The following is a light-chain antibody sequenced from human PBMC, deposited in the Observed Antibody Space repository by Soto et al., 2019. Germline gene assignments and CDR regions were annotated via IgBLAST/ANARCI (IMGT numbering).Light chain of an antibody. V-gene: IGKV1-9*01. J-gene: IGKJ5*01. CDR1: QGISSY. CDR2: AAS. Sequence: DIQLTQSPSFVSASVGDRVTITCRASQGISSYLAWYQQKPGKXPXXLIFAASTLQSGVPSRFSGSGSGTEFTLTISSLQPEDFATDDCQQLNTYCAFGQGTRLEIK. CDR3: QQLNTYCA.